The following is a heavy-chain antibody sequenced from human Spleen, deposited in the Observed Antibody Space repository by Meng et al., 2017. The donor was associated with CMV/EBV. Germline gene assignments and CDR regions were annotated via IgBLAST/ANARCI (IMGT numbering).Heavy chain of an antibody. CDR2: IIPIFGTA. CDR3: ARVQDIVVVPAATDYYYYGMDV. D-gene: IGHD2-2*01. CDR1: GGTFSSYA. V-gene: IGHV1-69*05. J-gene: IGHJ6*02. Sequence: SVKVSCKASGGTFSSYAISWVRQAPGQGLEWMGGIIPIFGTANYAQKFQGRVTITTDESTSTAYMELRSLRYDDTAVYYCARVQDIVVVPAATDYYYYGMDVWGQGTTVTVSS.